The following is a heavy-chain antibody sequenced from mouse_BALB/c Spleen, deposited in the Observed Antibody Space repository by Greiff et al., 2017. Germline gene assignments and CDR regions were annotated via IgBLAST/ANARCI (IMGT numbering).Heavy chain of an antibody. V-gene: IGHV5-6-3*01. Sequence: EVNVVESGGGLVQPGGSLKLSCAASGFTFSSYGMSWVRQTPDKRLELVATINSNGGSTYYPDSVKGRFTISRDNAKNTLYLQMSSLKSEDTAMYYCARVTTVCDYWGQGTTLTVSS. CDR1: GFTFSSYG. CDR3: ARVTTVCDY. J-gene: IGHJ2*01. D-gene: IGHD1-1*01. CDR2: INSNGGST.